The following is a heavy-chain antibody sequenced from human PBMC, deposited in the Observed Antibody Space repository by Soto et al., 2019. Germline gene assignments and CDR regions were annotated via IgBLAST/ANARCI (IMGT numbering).Heavy chain of an antibody. D-gene: IGHD6-19*01. CDR2: INPTGSP. V-gene: IGHV4-34*01. CDR1: GGSLTGYY. J-gene: IGHJ3*02. Sequence: QVPVQQWGAGLLKSSETLSLTCVVYGGSLTGYYWSWIRQPPGRGLEWIGEINPTGSPKYNPSLMSRVTISVDTSKNQFSMKLSSVTAADTAVFYCARSREQWLVDAFDIWGQGTMVTVSS. CDR3: ARSREQWLVDAFDI.